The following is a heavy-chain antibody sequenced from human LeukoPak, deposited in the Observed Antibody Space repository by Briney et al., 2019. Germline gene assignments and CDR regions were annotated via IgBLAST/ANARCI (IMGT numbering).Heavy chain of an antibody. CDR1: GFTFSSYG. CDR3: AIETAHLYY. V-gene: IGHV3-33*01. D-gene: IGHD2-21*02. J-gene: IGHJ4*02. Sequence: PGGSLRLSCAASGFTFSSYGMHWVRQAPGKGLEWVAVIWYDGSNKYYADSVKGRFTISRDNSKNTLYLQMSSLRAEDTAVYYSAIETAHLYYWGQGTLVT. CDR2: IWYDGSNK.